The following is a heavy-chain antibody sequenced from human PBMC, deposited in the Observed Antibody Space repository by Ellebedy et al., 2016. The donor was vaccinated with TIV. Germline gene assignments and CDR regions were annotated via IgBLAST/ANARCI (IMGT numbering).Heavy chain of an antibody. Sequence: MPSETLSLTCNVSGASITTYYWNWIRQSPGKGLEWIGYMSYSGSTNYNPSLKSRVTISVDTSKNQLSLKLTSVTAADTALYYFARDIYGDYVFDFWGQGTLVTVSS. D-gene: IGHD4-17*01. CDR1: GASITTYY. J-gene: IGHJ4*02. CDR2: MSYSGST. V-gene: IGHV4-59*01. CDR3: ARDIYGDYVFDF.